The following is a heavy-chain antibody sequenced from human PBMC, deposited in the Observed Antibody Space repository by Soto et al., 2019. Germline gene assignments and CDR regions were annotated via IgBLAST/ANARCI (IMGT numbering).Heavy chain of an antibody. CDR1: GGSFSGYY. D-gene: IGHD2-2*01. J-gene: IGHJ4*02. Sequence: SETLSLSCAVYGGSFSGYYWSWIRQPPGKGLEWIGEINHSGSTNYNPSLKSRVTISVDTSRNQFSLKLSSVTAADTAVYYCARVRDIVVVPAAIGEDASADYWGQGTLVTVSS. CDR2: INHSGST. V-gene: IGHV4-34*01. CDR3: ARVRDIVVVPAAIGEDASADY.